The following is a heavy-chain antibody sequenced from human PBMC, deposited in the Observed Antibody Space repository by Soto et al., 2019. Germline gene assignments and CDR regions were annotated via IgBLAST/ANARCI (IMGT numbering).Heavy chain of an antibody. V-gene: IGHV4-34*01. J-gene: IGHJ6*04. D-gene: IGHD6-13*01. CDR2: INHSGST. CDR1: GGSFSDYY. Sequence: SQPLSVTCAVYGGSFSDYYCSWIRQPPGKGLEWIGEINHSGSTNYNPSLKSRVTISVDTSKNQFSLKLSSVTAADTAVYYCARGGFIAAAPAVWGKGTTVTVSS. CDR3: ARGGFIAAAPAV.